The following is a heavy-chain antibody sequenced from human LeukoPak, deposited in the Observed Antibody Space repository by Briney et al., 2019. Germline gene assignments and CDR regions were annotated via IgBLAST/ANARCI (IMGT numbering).Heavy chain of an antibody. V-gene: IGHV4-39*01. J-gene: IGHJ4*01. D-gene: IGHD3-10*01. CDR2: IYNSGTT. CDR1: GDSIGSTSYY. CDR3: ASRVYGLGSFNY. Sequence: MTSETLSLTCTVSGDSIGSTSYYWDWIRQPPGKGLEWIGSIYNSGTTYYNPSLKSRVTISVDTSKNQFSLKVSSVTAADTAVYYCASRVYGLGSFNYWGQGTLVTVSS.